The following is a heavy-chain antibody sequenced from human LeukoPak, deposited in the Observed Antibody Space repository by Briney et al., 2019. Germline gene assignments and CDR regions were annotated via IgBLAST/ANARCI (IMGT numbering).Heavy chain of an antibody. V-gene: IGHV1-3*01. J-gene: IGHJ2*01. CDR2: INAGNGNT. D-gene: IGHD3-22*01. Sequence: ASVKVSCKASGYTFTSYAMHWVRPAPGQRLEWMGWINAGNGNTKYSQTFQGRVTITRDTSASTAYMELSSLRSEDTAVYYCARGTMIQSLFLPEEWYFDLWGRGTLVTVSS. CDR1: GYTFTSYA. CDR3: ARGTMIQSLFLPEEWYFDL.